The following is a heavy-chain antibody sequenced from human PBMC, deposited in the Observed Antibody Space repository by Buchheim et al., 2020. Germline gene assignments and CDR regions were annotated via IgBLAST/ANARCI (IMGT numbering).Heavy chain of an antibody. CDR1: GYTFTSYA. D-gene: IGHD3-9*01. CDR3: ARGTKTGVLRYFDWLSSAEYFQH. V-gene: IGHV7-4-1*02. CDR2: INTNTGNP. Sequence: QVQLVQSGSELKKPGASVKVSCKASGYTFTSYAMNWVRQAPGQGLEWMGWINTNTGNPTYAQGFTGRFVFYLDTSVSTAYLQISSLKAEDTAVYYCARGTKTGVLRYFDWLSSAEYFQHWGQGTL. J-gene: IGHJ1*01.